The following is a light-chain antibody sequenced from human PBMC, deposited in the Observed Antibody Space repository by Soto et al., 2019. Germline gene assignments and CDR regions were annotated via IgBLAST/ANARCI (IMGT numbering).Light chain of an antibody. V-gene: IGKV3-20*01. J-gene: IGKJ3*01. CDR1: QSVSSSY. CDR2: GAS. Sequence: EIVLTQSPGTLSVSPGERATLSCRASQSVSSSYLAWYQQKPGQAPRLLIYGASSRATGIPDKFSGSGSGTDFTLTISRLEPEDVAVYYCQHYGSSVFTFGPGTKVDFK. CDR3: QHYGSSVFT.